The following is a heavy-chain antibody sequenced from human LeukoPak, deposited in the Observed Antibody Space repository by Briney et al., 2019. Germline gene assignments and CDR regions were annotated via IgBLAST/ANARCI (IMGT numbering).Heavy chain of an antibody. J-gene: IGHJ4*02. CDR3: AREPGTYDILTGGFDY. D-gene: IGHD3-9*01. Sequence: GGSLRLSCAASGFTFSDHYMDWVRQAPGKGLGWVGRTRNKANSYTTEYAASVKGRFTISRDDSKNSLYLQMNSLKTEDTAVYYCAREPGTYDILTGGFDYWGQGTLVTVSS. CDR1: GFTFSDHY. CDR2: TRNKANSYTT. V-gene: IGHV3-72*01.